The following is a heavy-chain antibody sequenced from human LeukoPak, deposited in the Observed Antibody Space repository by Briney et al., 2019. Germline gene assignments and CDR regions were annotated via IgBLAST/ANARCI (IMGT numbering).Heavy chain of an antibody. CDR2: IKQDGSEK. V-gene: IGHV3-7*01. Sequence: GGSLRLSCAASGFTFTNAWMSWVRQAPGKGLEWVANIKQDGSEKYYVDSVKGRFTISRDNAKNSLYLQMNSLRAEDTAVYYCASSRFSSSWFFPFDYWGQGTLVTVSS. CDR1: GFTFTNAW. CDR3: ASSRFSSSWFFPFDY. J-gene: IGHJ4*02. D-gene: IGHD6-13*01.